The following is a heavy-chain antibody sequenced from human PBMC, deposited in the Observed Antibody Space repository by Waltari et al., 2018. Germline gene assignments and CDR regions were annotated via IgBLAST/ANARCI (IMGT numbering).Heavy chain of an antibody. J-gene: IGHJ6*02. CDR1: GFTFSSSW. Sequence: EVQLVESGGGLVQPGGSLRLSCAASGFTFSSSWMSWVRQAPGKGLEWVANIKQDGSEKYYVDSVKGRFTISRDNAKNSLYLQMNSLRAEDTAVYYCARDSGVRYFDWLTSYGMDVWGQGTTVTVSS. D-gene: IGHD3-9*01. CDR2: IKQDGSEK. CDR3: ARDSGVRYFDWLTSYGMDV. V-gene: IGHV3-7*01.